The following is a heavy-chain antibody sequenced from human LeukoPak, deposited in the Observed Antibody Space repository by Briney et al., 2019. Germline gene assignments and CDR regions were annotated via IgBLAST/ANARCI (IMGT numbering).Heavy chain of an antibody. CDR3: AKAAWAGTGYFDY. Sequence: PGGSLRLSCVVSGFTFDDYAMHWVRQVPGKGLEWVSGISWNSDSMGYADSVKGRFTISRDNAKNSLYLQMNSLRAEDTALYYCAKAAWAGTGYFDYWGQGTLVTVSS. J-gene: IGHJ4*02. CDR1: GFTFDDYA. V-gene: IGHV3-9*01. CDR2: ISWNSDSM. D-gene: IGHD6-19*01.